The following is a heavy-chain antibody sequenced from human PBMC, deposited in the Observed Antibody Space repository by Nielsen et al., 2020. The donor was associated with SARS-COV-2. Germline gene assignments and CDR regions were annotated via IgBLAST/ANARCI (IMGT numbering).Heavy chain of an antibody. V-gene: IGHV3-74*01. CDR2: INPSGSGT. J-gene: IGHJ4*02. CDR3: AKAGSGGEVFDY. D-gene: IGHD2-21*01. CDR1: GFTFSSTW. Sequence: GESLKISCSASGFTFSSTWMDWVRQAPGQGLVWVSRINPSGSGTAYADSVKGRFTISRDNSKNTLYLQMNSLRAEDTAVYYCAKAGSGGEVFDYWGQGTLVTVSS.